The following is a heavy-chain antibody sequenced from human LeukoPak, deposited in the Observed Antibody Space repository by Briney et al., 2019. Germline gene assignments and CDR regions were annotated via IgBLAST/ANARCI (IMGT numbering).Heavy chain of an antibody. J-gene: IGHJ4*02. Sequence: SETLSLTCAVSGGSISSGGYSWSWIRQPPGKGLEWIGYIYHSGSTYYNPSLKSRVTISVDRSKNQFSLKLSSVTAADTAVYYCAREISDSSGWYWGQGTLVTVSS. D-gene: IGHD6-19*01. V-gene: IGHV4-30-2*01. CDR1: GGSISSGGYS. CDR3: AREISDSSGWY. CDR2: IYHSGST.